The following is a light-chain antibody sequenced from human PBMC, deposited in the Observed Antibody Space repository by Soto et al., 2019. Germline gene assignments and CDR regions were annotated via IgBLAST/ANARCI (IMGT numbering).Light chain of an antibody. J-gene: IGKJ2*01. Sequence: DIQMTQSPSSLAASVGDRVTITCRASQAISTYLNWYQQKPGEAPKLLIYAASTLQSGVPSRFSGSGSGTDFTLTISSLQPEDFATYYCQQSHGIPYTFGQGTKLQIK. CDR1: QAISTY. CDR3: QQSHGIPYT. V-gene: IGKV1-39*01. CDR2: AAS.